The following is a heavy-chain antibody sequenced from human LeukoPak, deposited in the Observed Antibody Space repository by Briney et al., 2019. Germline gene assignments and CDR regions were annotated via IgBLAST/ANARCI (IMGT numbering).Heavy chain of an antibody. V-gene: IGHV3-30-3*01. Sequence: GGSLRLSCAASGFTFSSYAMHWVRQAPGKGLEWAAVISYDGSNKYYADSVKGRFTISRDNSKNTLYLQMNSLRAEDTAVYYCASSPGDGSGPIGYWGQGTLVTVSS. D-gene: IGHD3-10*01. J-gene: IGHJ4*02. CDR3: ASSPGDGSGPIGY. CDR1: GFTFSSYA. CDR2: ISYDGSNK.